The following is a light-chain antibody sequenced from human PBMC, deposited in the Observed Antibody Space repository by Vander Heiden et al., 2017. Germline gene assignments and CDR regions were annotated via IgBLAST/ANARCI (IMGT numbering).Light chain of an antibody. J-gene: IGLJ2*01. CDR3: CSYAGSYTSL. V-gene: IGLV2-11*01. Sequence: QSALTQPRSVSGSPGQSVTISCSGTSGAVGAYNSVSWFQQRPGKPPKVIIYDVNERPSGVPDRFSGSKSGNTASLTISGLQADEDADYYCCSYAGSYTSLFGGGTKLTVL. CDR1: SGAVGAYNS. CDR2: DVN.